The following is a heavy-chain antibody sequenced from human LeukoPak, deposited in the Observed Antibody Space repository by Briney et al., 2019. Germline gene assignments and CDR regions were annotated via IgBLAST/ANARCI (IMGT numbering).Heavy chain of an antibody. J-gene: IGHJ4*02. D-gene: IGHD6-19*01. CDR2: ISYDGSNK. V-gene: IGHV3-30*04. CDR1: AFTFSSYA. CDR3: ASDSGYFDY. Sequence: TGGSLRLSCAASAFTFSSYAMHWVRQAPGKGLEWVAVISYDGSNKYYADSVKGRFTISRDNSKNTLYLQMNSLRAEDTAVYYCASDSGYFDYWGQGTLVTVSS.